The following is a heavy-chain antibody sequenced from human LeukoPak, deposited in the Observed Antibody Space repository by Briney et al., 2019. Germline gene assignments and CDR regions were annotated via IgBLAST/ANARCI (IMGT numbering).Heavy chain of an antibody. J-gene: IGHJ5*02. Sequence: QSGGSLRLSCAASEFTFSSYAMSWVRQAPGKGLEWVSAISGSGGSTYYADSVKGRFTISRDNSKSTLYLQMNSLRAEDTAVYYCAKLLWFGDSSWFDPWGQGTLVTVSS. CDR1: EFTFSSYA. V-gene: IGHV3-23*01. D-gene: IGHD3-10*01. CDR3: AKLLWFGDSSWFDP. CDR2: ISGSGGST.